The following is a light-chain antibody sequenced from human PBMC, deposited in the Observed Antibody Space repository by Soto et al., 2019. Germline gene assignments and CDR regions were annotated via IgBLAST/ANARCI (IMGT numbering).Light chain of an antibody. CDR3: LQTMELPLT. CDR2: EGL. J-gene: IGKJ4*02. V-gene: IGKV2D-29*01. CDR1: QSLLHSDGKNY. Sequence: EIVMTQTPLSLSVTPGQSASISCRASQSLLHSDGKNYLYWYLQKPGQPPHLLIFEGLNRFSGVPDRFSASGSGTEFTLKISRVEAEDFGDYYCLQTMELPLTFGGGTKVYIK.